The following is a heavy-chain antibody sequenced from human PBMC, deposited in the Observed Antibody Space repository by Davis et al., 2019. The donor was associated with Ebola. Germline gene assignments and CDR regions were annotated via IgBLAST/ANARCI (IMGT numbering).Heavy chain of an antibody. V-gene: IGHV3-7*01. CDR2: IKQDGSEK. J-gene: IGHJ4*02. CDR1: GFTFSSYA. Sequence: GESLKISCAASGFTFSSYAMHWVRQASGKGLEWVANIKQDGSEKYYVDSVKGRFTISRDNAKNSLYLQMNSLRAEDTAVYYCARERYSGSYYGNLDYWGQGTLVTVSS. CDR3: ARERYSGSYYGNLDY. D-gene: IGHD1-26*01.